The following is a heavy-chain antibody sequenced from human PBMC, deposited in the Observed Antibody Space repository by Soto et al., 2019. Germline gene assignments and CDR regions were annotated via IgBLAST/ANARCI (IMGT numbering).Heavy chain of an antibody. CDR1: GLNISDYA. V-gene: IGHV3-30*18. CDR2: VSHDGRNT. Sequence: GGPMRLSCTASGLNISDYAMHWVSKAQGKGLEWVAVVSHDGRNTHYADSVKGRFTISRDSSKNTVSLEMTSLRAEDTAVYYCAKGGRQWLVTSDFNYWGQGALVTVS. J-gene: IGHJ4*02. CDR3: AKGGRQWLVTSDFNY. D-gene: IGHD6-19*01.